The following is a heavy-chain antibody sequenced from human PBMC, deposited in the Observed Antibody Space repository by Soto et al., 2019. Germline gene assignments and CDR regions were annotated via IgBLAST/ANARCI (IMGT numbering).Heavy chain of an antibody. CDR1: GGTFSSYA. CDR2: IIPIFGTA. Sequence: QVQLVQSGAEVKKPGSSVKVSCKASGGTFSSYAISWVRQAPGQGLEWMGGIIPIFGTANYAQKFQGRVTITADEYTSTAYRELSSLRSEDTAVYYCARDPGSSDPYDYYGMDGGGRGTTVTVSS. D-gene: IGHD6-25*01. V-gene: IGHV1-69*01. J-gene: IGHJ6*04. CDR3: ARDPGSSDPYDYYGMDG.